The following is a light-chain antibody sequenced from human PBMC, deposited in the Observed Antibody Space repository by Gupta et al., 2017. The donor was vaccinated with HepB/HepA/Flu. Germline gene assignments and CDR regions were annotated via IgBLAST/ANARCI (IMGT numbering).Light chain of an antibody. CDR1: SNNVGNQG. CDR3: SAWDSSLNGVV. Sequence: QAGLTQPPSVSTDLRQTATLTCTGNSNNVGNQGAAWLQQLQGHPPKVLSYRSNNRPSGISERFSASRSGNTASLTITGLQPEDEADYYCSAWDSSLNGVVFGGGTKLTVL. CDR2: RSN. J-gene: IGLJ2*01. V-gene: IGLV10-54*04.